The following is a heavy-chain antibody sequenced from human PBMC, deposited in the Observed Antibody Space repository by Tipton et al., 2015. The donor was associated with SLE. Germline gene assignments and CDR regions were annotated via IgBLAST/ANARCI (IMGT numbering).Heavy chain of an antibody. J-gene: IGHJ3*02. Sequence: GSLRLSCAASGFTVSSNYMSWVRQAPGKGLEWVSVIYSGGSTYYADSVKGRFTISRHNSRNTLYLQMNSLRAEDTAVYYCARGWAWFGELGSAFDIWGQGTMVTVSS. V-gene: IGHV3-53*04. D-gene: IGHD3-10*01. CDR1: GFTVSSNY. CDR2: IYSGGST. CDR3: ARGWAWFGELGSAFDI.